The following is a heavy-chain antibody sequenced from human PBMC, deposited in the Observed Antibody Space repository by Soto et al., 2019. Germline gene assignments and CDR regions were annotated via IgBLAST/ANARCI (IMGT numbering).Heavy chain of an antibody. D-gene: IGHD3-10*01. CDR3: ARDRVTMVRSSRWFDP. Sequence: SSETLSLTCAVSGGSISSSNWWSWARQPPGKGLEWIGEIYHSGSTNYNPSLKSRVTISVDKSKNQFSLKLSSVTAADTAVYYCARDRVTMVRSSRWFDPWGQGTLVTVSS. CDR2: IYHSGST. J-gene: IGHJ5*02. V-gene: IGHV4-4*02. CDR1: GGSISSSNW.